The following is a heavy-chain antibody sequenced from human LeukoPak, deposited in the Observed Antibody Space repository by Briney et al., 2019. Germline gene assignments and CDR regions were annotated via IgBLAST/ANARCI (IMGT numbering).Heavy chain of an antibody. V-gene: IGHV5-51*01. D-gene: IGHD2-2*01. CDR1: GYSFTSYW. CDR2: IYPGDSDT. J-gene: IGHJ4*02. CDR3: ARLTGCSSTSCYYPGY. Sequence: RGESLKISCKGSGYSFTSYWIGWVRRMPGKGLEWMGIIYPGDSDTRYSPSFQGQVTISADKSISTAYLQWSSLKASDTAMYYCARLTGCSSTSCYYPGYWGQGTLVTVSS.